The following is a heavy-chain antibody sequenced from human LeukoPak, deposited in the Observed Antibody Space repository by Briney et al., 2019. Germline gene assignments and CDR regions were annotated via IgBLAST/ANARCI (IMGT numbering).Heavy chain of an antibody. Sequence: PGGSLRLSCAASGCTFSSYWMSWVRQAPGKRLEWVANIKQDGSEKYYVDSVKGRFTISRDNAKNSLYLQMNSLRAEDTAVYYCASSSKGIVVVTATDAFDIWGQGTMVTVSS. CDR1: GCTFSSYW. J-gene: IGHJ3*02. CDR2: IKQDGSEK. D-gene: IGHD2-21*02. CDR3: ASSSKGIVVVTATDAFDI. V-gene: IGHV3-7*01.